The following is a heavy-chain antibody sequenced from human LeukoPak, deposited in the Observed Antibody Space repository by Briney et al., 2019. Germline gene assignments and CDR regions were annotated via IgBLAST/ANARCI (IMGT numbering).Heavy chain of an antibody. D-gene: IGHD3-22*01. V-gene: IGHV4-34*01. Sequence: SETLSLTCAVYGGSFSGYYWSWIRQPPGRGLEWIGEINHSGSTNYDPSLKSRVTISVDTSKNQFSLKLSSVTAADTAVYYGARGSYDSSGYFGPLDIWGQGTMVTVSS. CDR2: INHSGST. CDR3: ARGSYDSSGYFGPLDI. J-gene: IGHJ3*02. CDR1: GGSFSGYY.